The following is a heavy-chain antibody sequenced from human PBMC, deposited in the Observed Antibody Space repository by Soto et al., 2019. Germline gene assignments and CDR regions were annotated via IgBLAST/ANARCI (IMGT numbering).Heavy chain of an antibody. D-gene: IGHD2-2*01. CDR3: ARDPGGRYCTSTSCLYFFDH. Sequence: EVQLLESGGALVQPGGSLRLSCAASGFTFSNHAMNWVRQAPGKGLEWVSTISDSGSTYYADSLKGRFTISRDNSKNTLYLQMNSLRAEDTAVYYCARDPGGRYCTSTSCLYFFDHWGQGTLVIVSS. V-gene: IGHV3-23*01. CDR1: GFTFSNHA. J-gene: IGHJ4*02. CDR2: ISDSGST.